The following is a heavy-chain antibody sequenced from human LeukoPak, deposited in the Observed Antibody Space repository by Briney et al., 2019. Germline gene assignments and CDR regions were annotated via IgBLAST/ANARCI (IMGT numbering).Heavy chain of an antibody. Sequence: GGSLRPSCAASGFTFSSYAMSWVRQAPGKGLEWVSAISGSGGSTYYADSVKGRFTISRDNSKNTLYLQMNSLRAEDTAVYYCAKEGRYFDWLLPRDDAFDIWGQGTMVTVSS. V-gene: IGHV3-23*01. D-gene: IGHD3-9*01. CDR1: GFTFSSYA. CDR2: ISGSGGST. CDR3: AKEGRYFDWLLPRDDAFDI. J-gene: IGHJ3*02.